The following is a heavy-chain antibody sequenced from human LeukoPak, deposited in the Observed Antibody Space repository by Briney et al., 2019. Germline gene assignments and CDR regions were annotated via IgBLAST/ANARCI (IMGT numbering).Heavy chain of an antibody. CDR2: INHSGST. D-gene: IGHD5-18*01. CDR3: ARWTRLDTAMVTSPFDY. V-gene: IGHV4-34*01. Sequence: SETLSLTCAVYGGSFSGYYWSWIRQPPGKGLEWIGEINHSGSTNYNPSLKSRVTISVDTSKNQFSLKLSSVTAADTAVYYCARWTRLDTAMVTSPFDYWGQGTLVTDSS. J-gene: IGHJ4*02. CDR1: GGSFSGYY.